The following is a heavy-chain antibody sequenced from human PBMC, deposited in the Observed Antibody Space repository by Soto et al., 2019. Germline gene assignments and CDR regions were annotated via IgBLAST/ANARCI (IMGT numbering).Heavy chain of an antibody. CDR3: ARHLYDILTGYHYGMDV. CDR2: IYYSGST. V-gene: IGHV4-39*01. J-gene: IGHJ6*02. CDR1: GCPIPSSSYY. Sequence: SATLSLTCPISGCPIPSSSYYWGWIRHPPGKVLEWIGSIYYSGSTYYNPSLKSRVTLSVDSSKNQFSLKLSSVTAADTAVYYCARHLYDILTGYHYGMDVWGQGTTVT. D-gene: IGHD3-9*01.